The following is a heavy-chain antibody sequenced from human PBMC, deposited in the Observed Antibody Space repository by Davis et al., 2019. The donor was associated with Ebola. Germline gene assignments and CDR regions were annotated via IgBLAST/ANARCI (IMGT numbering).Heavy chain of an antibody. CDR1: GFTFSSTA. CDR2: ISSRSSPI. CDR3: AGGGRWYDILTEASLMDV. V-gene: IGHV3-48*02. J-gene: IGHJ6*03. D-gene: IGHD3-9*01. Sequence: GESLKISCAASGFTFSSTAMSWVFQAAGKALDRISYISSRSSPIYYADSVKRRFTISRDNAKNSLYLQMNSLRDEDTAVYYCAGGGRWYDILTEASLMDVWGTGTAVSVSS.